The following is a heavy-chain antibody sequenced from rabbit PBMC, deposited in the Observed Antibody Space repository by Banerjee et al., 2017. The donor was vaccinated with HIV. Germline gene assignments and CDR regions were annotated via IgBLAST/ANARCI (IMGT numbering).Heavy chain of an antibody. CDR3: ARGDDSSGWGLYF. CDR1: GFDISSNA. Sequence: QEQLVESGGGLVTLGGSLKLSCKASGFDISSNAMCWVRQAPGKGLEWIACISGGSSGSAFYASWAKGRFTISRTSSTTVTLQVTSLTAADTATYFCARGDDSSGWGLYFWGPGTLVTVS. J-gene: IGHJ4*01. V-gene: IGHV1S45*01. D-gene: IGHD4-1*01. CDR2: ISGGSSGSA.